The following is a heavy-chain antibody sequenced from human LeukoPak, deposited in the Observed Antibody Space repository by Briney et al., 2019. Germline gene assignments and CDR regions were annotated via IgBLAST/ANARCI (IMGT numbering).Heavy chain of an antibody. CDR2: ISSSGSTI. J-gene: IGHJ4*02. Sequence: GSLRLSCAASGFTFSSYGMHWVRQAPGKGLEWVSYISSSGSTIYYADSVKGRFTISRDNAKNSLYLQMNSLRAEDTAVYYCARLSGSYFLDYWGQGTLVTVSS. V-gene: IGHV3-48*04. D-gene: IGHD3-10*01. CDR1: GFTFSSYG. CDR3: ARLSGSYFLDY.